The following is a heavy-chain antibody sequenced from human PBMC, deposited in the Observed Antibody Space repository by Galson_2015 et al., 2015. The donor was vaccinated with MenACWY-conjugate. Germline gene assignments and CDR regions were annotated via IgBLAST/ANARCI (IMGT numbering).Heavy chain of an antibody. J-gene: IGHJ5*02. CDR3: ARDLPYSTSWRNWSDP. D-gene: IGHD6-13*01. CDR1: GYTFTSYA. V-gene: IGHV1-3*01. CDR2: INAGNGDT. Sequence: SVKVSCKASGYTFTSYAMHWVRQAPGQRLEWMGWINAGNGDTRYSQNFQGRVTITRDTSASTVYVELSSLRSEDTAVYYCARDLPYSTSWRNWSDPWAQEPLVTVSS.